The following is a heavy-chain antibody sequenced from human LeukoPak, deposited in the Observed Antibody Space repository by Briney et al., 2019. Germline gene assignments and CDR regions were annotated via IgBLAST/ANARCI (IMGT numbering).Heavy chain of an antibody. Sequence: PSETLSLTCTVSGGSISSSSYYWGWIRQPPGKGLEWIGSIYYSGSTYYNPSLKSRVTISVDTSKNQFSLKLSSVTAADTAVYYCAGSISSRSWFDPWGQGTLVTVSS. D-gene: IGHD3-3*02. CDR3: AGSISSRSWFDP. V-gene: IGHV4-39*07. CDR2: IYYSGST. CDR1: GGSISSSSYY. J-gene: IGHJ5*02.